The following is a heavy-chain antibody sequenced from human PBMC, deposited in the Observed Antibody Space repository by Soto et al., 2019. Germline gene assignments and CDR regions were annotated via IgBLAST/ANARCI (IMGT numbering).Heavy chain of an antibody. Sequence: PSETLSLTCAVSGGSISSGGYSWSWTRQPPGKGLEWIGYIYHSGSTYYNPSLKSRVTISVDRSKNQFSLKLSSVTAADTAVYYCASSLYDYISFDPWGQGTLVTVSS. CDR2: IYHSGST. D-gene: IGHD4-4*01. CDR3: ASSLYDYISFDP. CDR1: GGSISSGGYS. V-gene: IGHV4-30-2*01. J-gene: IGHJ5*02.